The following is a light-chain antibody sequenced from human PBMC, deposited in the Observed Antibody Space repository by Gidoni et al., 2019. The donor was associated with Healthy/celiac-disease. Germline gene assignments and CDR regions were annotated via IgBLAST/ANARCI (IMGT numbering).Light chain of an antibody. V-gene: IGKV1-39*01. Sequence: DIQMTQSPSSLSASVGDRVTITCRASQSISSYLNWYQQKPGKAPKLLIYAASSSQSGVPSRFSGSGSGTDFTLTISSLQPEDFATYYCQQSYSFTWTFGQGTKVEIK. CDR3: QQSYSFTWT. J-gene: IGKJ1*01. CDR1: QSISSY. CDR2: AAS.